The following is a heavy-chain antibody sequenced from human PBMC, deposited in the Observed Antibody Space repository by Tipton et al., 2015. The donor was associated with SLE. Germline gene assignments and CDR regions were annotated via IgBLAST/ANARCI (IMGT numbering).Heavy chain of an antibody. CDR2: IYYSGST. D-gene: IGHD2-15*01. J-gene: IGHJ4*02. CDR1: GGSISSSSYY. V-gene: IGHV4-39*07. Sequence: TLSLTCTVSGGSISSSSYYWGWIRQPPGKGLEWIGSIYYSGSTYYNPSLKSRVTISVDTSKNQFSLKLSSVTAADTAVYYCASQNGEGYCSGGSCPGDWGQGTLFTVSS. CDR3: ASQNGEGYCSGGSCPGD.